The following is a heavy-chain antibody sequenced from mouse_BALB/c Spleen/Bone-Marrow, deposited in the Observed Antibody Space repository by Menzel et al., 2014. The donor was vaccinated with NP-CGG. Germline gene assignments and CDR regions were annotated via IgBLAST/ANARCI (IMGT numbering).Heavy chain of an antibody. CDR2: IRSKSNNYAT. J-gene: IGHJ3*01. CDR1: GFTFNTYA. D-gene: IGHD1-1*01. CDR3: VREDYGRGFAY. V-gene: IGHV10-3*03. Sequence: DVKLQESGGGLVQPKGSLKLSCAASGFTFNTYAMHWACQAPGKGLEWVARIRSKSNNYATYYADSVKDRFTISRDDSQSMLYLQMNNLKTEDTAMYYCVREDYGRGFAYWGQGTLVTVSA.